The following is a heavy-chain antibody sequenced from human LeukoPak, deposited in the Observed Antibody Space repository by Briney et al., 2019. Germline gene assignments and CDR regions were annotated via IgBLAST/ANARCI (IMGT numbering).Heavy chain of an antibody. CDR2: INAGNGNT. D-gene: IGHD3-10*01. J-gene: IGHJ4*02. V-gene: IGHV1-3*01. CDR3: ASDGSAQLSYYFDY. Sequence: ASVKVSCKASGYTFTSFAMHWVRQAPGQRLEWMGWINAGNGNTKYSQKFQGRVTITRDTSASTAYMELSSLRSEDTAVYYCASDGSAQLSYYFDYWGQGTLVTVSS. CDR1: GYTFTSFA.